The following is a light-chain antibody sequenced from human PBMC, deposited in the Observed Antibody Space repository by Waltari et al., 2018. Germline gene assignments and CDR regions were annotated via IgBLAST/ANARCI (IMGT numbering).Light chain of an antibody. CDR1: QSVSRSR. CDR3: QQFGSSVMYT. CDR2: GAS. Sequence: EVVLTQSPGTLALSPGARATLSCRASQSVSRSRIAWYLHKPGQAPRLLIYGASGRATGIPDRFSGSGSGTDFTLTISRVEPEDFAVYYCQQFGSSVMYTFGQGTKLEIE. J-gene: IGKJ2*01. V-gene: IGKV3-20*01.